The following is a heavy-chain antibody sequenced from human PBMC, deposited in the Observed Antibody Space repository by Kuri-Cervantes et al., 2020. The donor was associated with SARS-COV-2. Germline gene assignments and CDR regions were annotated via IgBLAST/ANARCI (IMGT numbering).Heavy chain of an antibody. CDR2: ISYDGSNK. J-gene: IGHJ4*02. D-gene: IGHD3-10*01. V-gene: IGHV3-30-3*02. CDR3: AKSPGDNRPLWFSY. CDR1: GFTFSSYA. Sequence: GGSLRLSCAASGFTFSSYAMHWVRQAPGKGLEWVAVISYDGSNKYYADSVKGRFTISRDNSKNTLYLQMNSLRAEDTAVYYCAKSPGDNRPLWFSYWGQGTLVTVSS.